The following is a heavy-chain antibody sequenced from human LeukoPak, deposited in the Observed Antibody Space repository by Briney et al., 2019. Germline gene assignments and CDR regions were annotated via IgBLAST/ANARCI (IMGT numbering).Heavy chain of an antibody. CDR1: GGSISSYY. CDR2: IYTNGST. CDR3: AREGGIVRGEVSFYYGMDV. Sequence: PSETLSHTCTVSGGSISSYYWSWIRQPAGKGLEWIGRIYTNGSTNYNPSLKSRVTMSVDTSKNQFSLKLSSVTAADTAVYYCAREGGIVRGEVSFYYGMDVWGQGTTVTVSS. V-gene: IGHV4-4*07. J-gene: IGHJ6*02. D-gene: IGHD3-10*01.